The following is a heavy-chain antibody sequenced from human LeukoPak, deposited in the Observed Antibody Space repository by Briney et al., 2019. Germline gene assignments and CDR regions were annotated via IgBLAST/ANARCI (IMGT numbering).Heavy chain of an antibody. CDR1: GLTFSSYA. D-gene: IGHD1-26*01. Sequence: GGPLRLSCAASGLTFSSYAMHWVRQAPGKGLGYVSAISSNGGSTYYANSVKGRFTISRDNSKNTLYLQMGSLRAEDMAVYYCARGGSPYYYYMDVWGKGTPVTVSS. CDR3: ARGGSPYYYYMDV. V-gene: IGHV3-64*01. J-gene: IGHJ6*03. CDR2: ISSNGGST.